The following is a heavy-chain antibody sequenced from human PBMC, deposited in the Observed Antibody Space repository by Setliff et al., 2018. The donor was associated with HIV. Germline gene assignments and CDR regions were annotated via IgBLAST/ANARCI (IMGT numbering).Heavy chain of an antibody. V-gene: IGHV3-7*01. CDR3: ARDKRITIFSGYYYMDV. D-gene: IGHD3-9*01. CDR2: INQDGNKK. J-gene: IGHJ6*03. CDR1: RFSFSTFW. Sequence: PGGSLRLSCATSRFSFSTFWMTWVRQAPGKGLEWIANINQDGNKKYHAGSVWGRFTISRDNAKNSLYLQMNSLRAEDTAVYYCARDKRITIFSGYYYMDVWGKGTTVTVSS.